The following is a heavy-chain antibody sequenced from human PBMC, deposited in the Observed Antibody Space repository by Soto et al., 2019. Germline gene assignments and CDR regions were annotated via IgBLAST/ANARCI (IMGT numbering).Heavy chain of an antibody. CDR2: ISSSSYI. J-gene: IGHJ6*02. D-gene: IGHD2-15*01. CDR3: ARDTCGGSCYWDYYGMDV. CDR1: GFTFSSYS. Sequence: PGGSLRLSCAASGFTFSSYSMNWVRQAPGKGLEWVSSISSSSYIYYADSVKGRFTISRDNAKNSLYLQMNSLRAEDTAVYYCARDTCGGSCYWDYYGMDVWGQGTTVTVSS. V-gene: IGHV3-21*01.